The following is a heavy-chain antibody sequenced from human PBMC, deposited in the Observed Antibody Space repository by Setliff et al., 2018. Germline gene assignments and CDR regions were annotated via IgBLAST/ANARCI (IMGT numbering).Heavy chain of an antibody. Sequence: GGSLRLSCAASGFTFSRYTINWVRQAPGKGLEWVSSISGSSSYIYYTDSVKGRFAISRDNAKNSLYLQMNSLRAEDTAVYYCARDPPWELRYFDLWGRGTLVTVSS. J-gene: IGHJ2*01. CDR3: ARDPPWELRYFDL. D-gene: IGHD1-26*01. CDR2: ISGSSSYI. CDR1: GFTFSRYT. V-gene: IGHV3-21*01.